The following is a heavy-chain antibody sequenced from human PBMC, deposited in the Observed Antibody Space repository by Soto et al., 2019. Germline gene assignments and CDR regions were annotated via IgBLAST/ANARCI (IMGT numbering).Heavy chain of an antibody. CDR1: GYSFTSYW. J-gene: IGHJ5*02. D-gene: IGHD5-12*01. CDR2: IYPGDSDT. Sequence: EVQLVQSGAEVKKPGESLKISCKGSGYSFTSYWIGWVRQMPGKGLEWMGIIYPGDSDTKYSPSFQGQVTISADKSISTAYLQWSSLKASDTAMYYCARRIREMATPGYGFDPWGQGTLVTVSS. CDR3: ARRIREMATPGYGFDP. V-gene: IGHV5-51*01.